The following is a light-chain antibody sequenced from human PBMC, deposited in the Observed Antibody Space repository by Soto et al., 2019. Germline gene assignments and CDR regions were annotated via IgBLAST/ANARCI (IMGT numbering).Light chain of an antibody. CDR1: RSSIGNNY. J-gene: IGLJ3*02. CDR3: ATWDSSRIAVV. Sequence: QSVLTQPPSVSAAPGQKVTISCSGTRSSIGNNYVSWYQRVPGRAPKLLIYDNNKRPSGIPDRISGSQSGMSATLAITGLQTGDEADYYCATWDSSRIAVVFGGGTKVTVL. CDR2: DNN. V-gene: IGLV1-51*01.